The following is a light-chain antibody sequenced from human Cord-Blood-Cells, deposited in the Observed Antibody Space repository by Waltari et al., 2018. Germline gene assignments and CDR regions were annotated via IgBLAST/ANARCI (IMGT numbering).Light chain of an antibody. Sequence: DIQMTQSPSTLSASVGDRVTITCRASQRISSWLAWYQQKPGKAPKLLIYKASSLESGVPSRCSGSGSGTGFTLTISSLQPDDFATYYCQQYNSYSWTFGQGTKVEIK. V-gene: IGKV1-5*03. CDR2: KAS. CDR3: QQYNSYSWT. CDR1: QRISSW. J-gene: IGKJ1*01.